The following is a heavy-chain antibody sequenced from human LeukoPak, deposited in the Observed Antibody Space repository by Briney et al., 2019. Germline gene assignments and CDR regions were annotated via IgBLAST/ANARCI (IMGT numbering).Heavy chain of an antibody. J-gene: IGHJ6*03. Sequence: GGSLRLTCAASGFTFSSYWMSWVRQAPGKGLEWVANIKQDGSEKYYVDSVKGRFTISRDNAKNSLYLQMNSLRAEDTAVYYCARLSTVAALRRHYYYMDVWGKGTTVTISS. D-gene: IGHD2-15*01. CDR2: IKQDGSEK. V-gene: IGHV3-7*01. CDR1: GFTFSSYW. CDR3: ARLSTVAALRRHYYYMDV.